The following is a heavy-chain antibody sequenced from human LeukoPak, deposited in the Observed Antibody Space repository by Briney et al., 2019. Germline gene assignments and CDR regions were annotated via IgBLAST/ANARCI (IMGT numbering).Heavy chain of an antibody. CDR3: ARARRVRGNPGYFDY. CDR2: ISSSSSYI. D-gene: IGHD3-10*01. Sequence: GGSLRLSCAASGFTFSSYSMNWVRQAPGKGLEWVSSISSSSSYIYYADSVKGRFTISRDNAKNSLYLQMNSLRAEDTAVYYCARARRVRGNPGYFDYWGQGTLVTVSS. V-gene: IGHV3-21*01. J-gene: IGHJ4*02. CDR1: GFTFSSYS.